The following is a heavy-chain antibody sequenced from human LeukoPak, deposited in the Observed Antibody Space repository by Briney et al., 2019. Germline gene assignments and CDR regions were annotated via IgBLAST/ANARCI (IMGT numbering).Heavy chain of an antibody. CDR1: GGSISGFY. CDR2: ISYIGST. J-gene: IGHJ3*02. Sequence: SETLSLTCAVSGGSISGFYWTWIRQPPGKGLEWIGYISYIGSTNYSPSLKSRVTISIDTSKNQFSLKLTSVTAADTAVYYCARDLVTVTKGFDIWGQGTMVSVSS. D-gene: IGHD4-17*01. CDR3: ARDLVTVTKGFDI. V-gene: IGHV4-59*01.